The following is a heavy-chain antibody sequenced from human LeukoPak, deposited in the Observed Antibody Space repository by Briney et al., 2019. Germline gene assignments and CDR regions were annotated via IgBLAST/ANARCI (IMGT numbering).Heavy chain of an antibody. CDR3: ARLKFNLEYSYYMDV. V-gene: IGHV3-7*01. D-gene: IGHD3-3*01. CDR2: INQDGSDK. Sequence: GGSLRLSCVPSGFTFSAYWMIWVRQARGGGLEGVADINQDGSDKYFVDSVKGRFTISRDNAKNSLYLQMNSLGAEDTAVYYCARLKFNLEYSYYMDVWGKGTTVTVSS. J-gene: IGHJ6*03. CDR1: GFTFSAYW.